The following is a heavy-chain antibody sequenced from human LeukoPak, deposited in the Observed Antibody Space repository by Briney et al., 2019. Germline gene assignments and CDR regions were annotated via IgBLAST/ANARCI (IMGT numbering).Heavy chain of an antibody. D-gene: IGHD7-27*01. CDR3: AKDGTLSGIDY. V-gene: IGHV3-30*18. CDR1: GFTFSSYG. J-gene: IGHJ4*02. CDR2: ISYDGSNK. Sequence: GGSLRLSCAASGFTFSSYGMHWVRQAPGKGLEWVAVISYDGSNKYYADSVKGRFTISRDNSKNTLYLQMNSLRAEDTAVYYCAKDGTLSGIDYWGQGTLVTVSS.